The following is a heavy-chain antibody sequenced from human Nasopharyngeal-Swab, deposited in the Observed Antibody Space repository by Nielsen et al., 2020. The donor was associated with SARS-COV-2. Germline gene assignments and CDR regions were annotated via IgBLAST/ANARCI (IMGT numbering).Heavy chain of an antibody. CDR1: GYTFTSYG. J-gene: IGHJ6*03. CDR2: ISAYNGNT. V-gene: IGHV1-18*01. D-gene: IGHD6-19*01. CDR3: ARDRSGWLVLIGMDMDV. Sequence: ASVKVSCKASGYTFTSYGISWVRQAPGQGLEWMGWISAYNGNTNYAQKVQGRVTMATDTSTNTAYMELRSLRSDDTAVYYCARDRSGWLVLIGMDMDVWGKGTTVTVSS.